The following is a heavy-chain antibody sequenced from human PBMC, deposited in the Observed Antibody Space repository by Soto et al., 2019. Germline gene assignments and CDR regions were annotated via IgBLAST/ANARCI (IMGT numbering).Heavy chain of an antibody. CDR3: ARDGDLGSFDAIDI. CDR2: ISSSSSYI. CDR1: GFTFSSYS. Sequence: GESLKISCAASGFTFSSYSMNWVRQAPGKGLEWVSSISSSSSYIYYADAVKGRFTISRDNAKNSLYLHMNSLRAEDTAVYYCARDGDLGSFDAIDIWGQGTMVTVSS. V-gene: IGHV3-21*01. J-gene: IGHJ3*02. D-gene: IGHD1-26*01.